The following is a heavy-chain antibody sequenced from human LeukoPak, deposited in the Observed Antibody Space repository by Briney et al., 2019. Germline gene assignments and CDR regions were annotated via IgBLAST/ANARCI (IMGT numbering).Heavy chain of an antibody. J-gene: IGHJ4*02. CDR3: AKDLQPVAEHYFDY. CDR1: GFTFSSYG. CDR2: ISYDGSNK. V-gene: IGHV3-30*18. Sequence: PGGSLRLSCAASGFTFSSYGMHWVRQAPGKGLEWVAVISYDGSNKYYADSVKGRFTISRDNSKNTLYLQMNSLRAEDTAVYYCAKDLQPVAEHYFDYWGQGTLVTVSS. D-gene: IGHD6-19*01.